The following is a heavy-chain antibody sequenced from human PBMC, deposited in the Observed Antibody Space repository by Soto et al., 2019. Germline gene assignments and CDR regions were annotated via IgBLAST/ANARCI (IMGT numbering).Heavy chain of an antibody. V-gene: IGHV4-59*12. CDR1: GGSISSYY. J-gene: IGHJ4*02. D-gene: IGHD3-3*01. CDR2: IYYSGST. CDR3: VRSVILSGGSYKGLIRLHYFDT. Sequence: SETLSLTCTVSGGSISSYYWSWIRQPPGKGLEWIGYIYYSGSTNYNPSLKSRVTISVDTSKNQFSLKMNSVTAADTAVYYCVRSVILSGGSYKGLIRLHYFDTWGPGTLVTVSS.